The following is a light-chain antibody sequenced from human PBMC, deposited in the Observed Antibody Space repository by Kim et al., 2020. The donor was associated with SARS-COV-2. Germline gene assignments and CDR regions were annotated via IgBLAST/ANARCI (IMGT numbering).Light chain of an antibody. V-gene: IGKV3-11*01. Sequence: EIVLTQSPATLSLSPGERATLSCRASQSVSSYLAWYQQKPGQAPRLLIYDASNRATGIPARFSGSGSGTDFTLTISSLEPEDFAVYYCHQSSKWRGTFVARTTVEIK. CDR2: DAS. CDR1: QSVSSY. CDR3: HQSSKWRGT. J-gene: IGKJ4*01.